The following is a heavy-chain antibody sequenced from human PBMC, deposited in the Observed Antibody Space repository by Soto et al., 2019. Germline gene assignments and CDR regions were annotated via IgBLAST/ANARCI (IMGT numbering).Heavy chain of an antibody. CDR2: ISYDGSNK. D-gene: IGHD6-13*01. V-gene: IGHV3-30*18. J-gene: IGHJ6*02. Sequence: QVQLVESGGGVVQPGRSLRLSCAASGFTFSSYGMHWVRQAPGKGLEWVAVISYDGSNKYYADSVKGRFTISRDNSKNKLYLQMNSLRAEDTAVYYCAKALASSSWTNYYYYGMDVWGQGTTVTVSS. CDR3: AKALASSSWTNYYYYGMDV. CDR1: GFTFSSYG.